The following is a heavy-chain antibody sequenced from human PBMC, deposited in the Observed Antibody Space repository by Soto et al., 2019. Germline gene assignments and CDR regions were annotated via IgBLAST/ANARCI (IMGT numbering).Heavy chain of an antibody. Sequence: GASVKVSCKASGYTFTGYYMHRVRQAPGQGFEWMGRISPKSGGTNYAQKFEGRVTMTWDTSLKTAYMELSSLISEDTAVYYCARPPGYISDWYYFDLWGQGTLVTVSS. J-gene: IGHJ4*02. D-gene: IGHD3-9*01. CDR1: GYTFTGYY. CDR2: ISPKSGGT. V-gene: IGHV1-2*02. CDR3: ARPPGYISDWYYFDL.